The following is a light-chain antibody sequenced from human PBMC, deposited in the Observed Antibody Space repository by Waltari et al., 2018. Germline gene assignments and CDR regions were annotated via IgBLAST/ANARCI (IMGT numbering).Light chain of an antibody. J-gene: IGKJ1*01. V-gene: IGKV3-20*01. CDR2: GAS. CDR1: QSVRSSY. CDR3: QQYGSSRGWT. Sequence: EIVLTQSPGTLSLSPGERATLSCRASQSVRSSYLAWYQQKPGQAPRLLIYGASSRATCIPDRFSGSGSGTDFTLTISRLEPEDFAVYYCQQYGSSRGWTFGQGTKVEIK.